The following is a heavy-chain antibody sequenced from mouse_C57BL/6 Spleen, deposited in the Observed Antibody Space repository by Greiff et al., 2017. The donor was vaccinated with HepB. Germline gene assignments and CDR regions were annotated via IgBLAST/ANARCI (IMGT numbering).Heavy chain of an antibody. CDR1: GYTFTSYW. CDR3: ARSRLRRGACFAY. V-gene: IGHV1-50*01. CDR2: IDPSDSYT. J-gene: IGHJ3*01. Sequence: QVQLQQSGAELVKPGASVKLSCKASGYTFTSYWMQWVKQRPGQGLEWIGEIDPSDSYTNYNQKFKGKATLTVDTSSSTAYMQLSSLTSEDSAVYYCARSRLRRGACFAYWGQGTPVTVSA. D-gene: IGHD2-4*01.